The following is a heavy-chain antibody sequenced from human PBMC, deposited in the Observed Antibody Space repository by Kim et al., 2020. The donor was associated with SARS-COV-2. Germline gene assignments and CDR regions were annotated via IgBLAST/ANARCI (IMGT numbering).Heavy chain of an antibody. V-gene: IGHV4-59*13. CDR3: ARGGSGWPNEYFQH. D-gene: IGHD6-19*01. Sequence: SETLSLTCTVSGGSISSYYWSWIRQPPGKGLEWIGYIYYSGSTNYNPSLKSRVTISVDTSKNQFSLKLSSVTAADTAVYYCARGGSGWPNEYFQHWGQGTLVTVSS. J-gene: IGHJ1*01. CDR2: IYYSGST. CDR1: GGSISSYY.